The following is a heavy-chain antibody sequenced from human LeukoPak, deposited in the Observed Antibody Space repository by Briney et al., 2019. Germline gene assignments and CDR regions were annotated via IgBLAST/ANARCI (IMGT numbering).Heavy chain of an antibody. CDR1: GYTFTGYY. V-gene: IGHV1-18*04. CDR3: ARDDFWSGYPPFDY. D-gene: IGHD3-3*01. Sequence: ASVKVSCKASGYTFTGYYMHWVRQAPGQGLEWMGWISAYNGDTKYAQKLQGRVTMTTDTSTSIAYMELRSLRSDDTAVYYCARDDFWSGYPPFDYWGQGTLVTVSS. J-gene: IGHJ4*02. CDR2: ISAYNGDT.